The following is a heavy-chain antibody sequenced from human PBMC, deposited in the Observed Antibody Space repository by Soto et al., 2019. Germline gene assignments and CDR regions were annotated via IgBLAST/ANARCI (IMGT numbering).Heavy chain of an antibody. CDR1: GGTFSTYA. J-gene: IGHJ6*02. CDR2: IITIFGTT. Sequence: SVKVSCKASGGTFSTYAINWVRQAPGQGLECLGGIITIFGTTNYAQKFQGRVTITADESTSTAYMELSSLTSEDTAVYYCVRDDPGHCSGGSCKYYSGMDVWGQGTTVTVSS. D-gene: IGHD2-15*01. CDR3: VRDDPGHCSGGSCKYYSGMDV. V-gene: IGHV1-69*13.